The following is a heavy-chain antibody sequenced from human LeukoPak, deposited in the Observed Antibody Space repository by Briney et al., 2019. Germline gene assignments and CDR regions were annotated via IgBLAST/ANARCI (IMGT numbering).Heavy chain of an antibody. CDR3: ARREGGDYSDAFDI. D-gene: IGHD2-21*02. J-gene: IGHJ3*02. V-gene: IGHV2-70*11. Sequence: SGPALVKPTETLTLTCTFSGFSLSTSGMCVSWIRQPPGKALEWLARIDWDDDKYYSTSLKSRLTISKDTSKNQVVLRMTNMDPVDTATYYCARREGGDYSDAFDIWGQGQWSPSLQ. CDR1: GFSLSTSGMC. CDR2: IDWDDDK.